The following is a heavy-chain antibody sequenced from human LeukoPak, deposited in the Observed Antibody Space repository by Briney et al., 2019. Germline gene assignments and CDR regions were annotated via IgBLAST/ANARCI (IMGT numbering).Heavy chain of an antibody. D-gene: IGHD6-19*01. J-gene: IGHJ4*02. CDR3: ARGPRGSGWSYRDY. V-gene: IGHV4-34*01. Sequence: ASDTLSLACAVDGGSFSGYYWSWIRQPPGKGLEWIGEIQDRGTTNYNPSRKGRGTISVDTSKNQFSLKLSSVTAAAPPVYYCARGPRGSGWSYRDYCSQGTLVSVSS. CDR2: IQDRGTT. CDR1: GGSFSGYY.